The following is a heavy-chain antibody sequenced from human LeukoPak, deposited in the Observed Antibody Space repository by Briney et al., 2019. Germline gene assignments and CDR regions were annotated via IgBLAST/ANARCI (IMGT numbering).Heavy chain of an antibody. Sequence: PSETLSLTCAVYGGSFSGYYWSWIRQPPGKGLEWIGEINHSGSTNYNPSLKSRVTISVDTSKNQFSLKLSSVTAADTAVYYCAGSMSYCSSTSCLYGMDVWGQRTTVTVSS. V-gene: IGHV4-34*01. CDR3: AGSMSYCSSTSCLYGMDV. D-gene: IGHD2-2*01. CDR1: GGSFSGYY. CDR2: INHSGST. J-gene: IGHJ6*02.